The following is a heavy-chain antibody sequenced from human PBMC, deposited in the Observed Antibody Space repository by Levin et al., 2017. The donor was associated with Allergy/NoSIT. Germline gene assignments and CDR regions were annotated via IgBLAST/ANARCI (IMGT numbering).Heavy chain of an antibody. V-gene: IGHV3-23*01. J-gene: IGHJ4*02. CDR3: AKRRGFRESKYLFDY. Sequence: ASVKVSCAASGFTFSSHAMSWVRQAPGKGLEWVSGISGSGDNTYYADSVKGRFTISRDNSKNTLYLQMNSLRAEDTAVYYCAKRRGFRESKYLFDYWGQGTLVTVSS. D-gene: IGHD3-10*01. CDR1: GFTFSSHA. CDR2: ISGSGDNT.